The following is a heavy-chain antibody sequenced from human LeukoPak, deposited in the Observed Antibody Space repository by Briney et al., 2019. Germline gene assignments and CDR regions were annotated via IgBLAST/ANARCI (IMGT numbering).Heavy chain of an antibody. D-gene: IGHD2-2*01. CDR1: GYTFTNYY. V-gene: IGHV1-46*01. CDR3: ARGGIVVVPAATRWGMDV. CDR2: INPSGGST. J-gene: IGHJ6*02. Sequence: GASVKVSCKASGYTFTNYYMHWVRQAPGQGLDWMGIINPSGGSTNFAQRFQGRVTMTRDTSTSTVYMELSSLRSEDTAVYYCARGGIVVVPAATRWGMDVWGQGTTVTVSS.